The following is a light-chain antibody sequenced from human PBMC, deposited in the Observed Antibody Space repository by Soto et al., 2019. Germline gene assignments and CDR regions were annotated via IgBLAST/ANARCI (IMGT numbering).Light chain of an antibody. V-gene: IGLV2-23*02. CDR2: EVS. J-gene: IGLJ2*01. CDR3: CSYAGSSTLV. Sequence: SALPQPASVSGSPGQSITISCTGTSSDVGSYNLVSWYQQHPGKAPKLMIYEVSKRPSGVSNRFSGSKSGNTASLTISGLQAEDEADYYCCSYAGSSTLVFGGGTKVTVL. CDR1: SSDVGSYNL.